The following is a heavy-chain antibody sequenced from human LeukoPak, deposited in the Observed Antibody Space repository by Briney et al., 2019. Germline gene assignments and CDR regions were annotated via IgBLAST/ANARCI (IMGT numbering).Heavy chain of an antibody. Sequence: PSETLSLTCTVSGGSISSYNWSWIRQPPGKGLEWIGYIYYSGSTNYNPSLKSRVTISVDTSKNQFSLKLSSVTAADTAVYYCARQSGYSSGWYGHWGQGTLVTVSS. CDR2: IYYSGST. CDR1: GGSISSYN. CDR3: ARQSGYSSGWYGH. D-gene: IGHD6-19*01. V-gene: IGHV4-59*08. J-gene: IGHJ5*02.